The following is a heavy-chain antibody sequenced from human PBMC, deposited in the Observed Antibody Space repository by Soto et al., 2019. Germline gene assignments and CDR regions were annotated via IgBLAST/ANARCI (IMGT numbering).Heavy chain of an antibody. CDR3: ARWRMATITGYYGMDV. Sequence: XESLLLSCAASGFTFSSYGMHWVRQAPGKGLEWVAVIWYDGSNKYYADSVKGRFTISRDNSKNTLYLQMNSLRAEDTAVYYCARWRMATITGYYGMDVWGQGTTVTVSS. V-gene: IGHV3-33*01. D-gene: IGHD5-12*01. J-gene: IGHJ6*02. CDR2: IWYDGSNK. CDR1: GFTFSSYG.